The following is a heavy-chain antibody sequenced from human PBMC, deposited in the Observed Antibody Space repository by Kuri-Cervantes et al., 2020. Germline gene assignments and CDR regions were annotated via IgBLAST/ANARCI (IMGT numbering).Heavy chain of an antibody. V-gene: IGHV2-5*01. D-gene: IGHD4-17*01. CDR1: GFSLSTSGVG. CDR3: ARRLRGHYFDY. CDR2: IYWNDDK. J-gene: IGHJ4*02. Sequence: SGPTLVKPTQTLTLTCTFSGFSLSTSGVGVGWIRQPPGKALEWLALIYWNDDKRYSPSLKSRLTITKDTSKNQVVLTMTSMDPVDTATYYCARRLRGHYFDYWGQGTLVTVSS.